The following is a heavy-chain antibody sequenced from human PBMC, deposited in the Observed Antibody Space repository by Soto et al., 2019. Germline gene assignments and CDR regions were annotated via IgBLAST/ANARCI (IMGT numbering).Heavy chain of an antibody. D-gene: IGHD6-13*01. CDR2: ISAHNGNT. CDR1: GGTFSSYA. Sequence: GASVKVSCKASGGTFSSYAISWVRQAPGQGLEWMGWISAHNGNTKYAQKVQGRVTMTTDTSTSTAYMELRSLRSDDTAVYYCARDLAAGMIDYWGQGTLVTVSS. V-gene: IGHV1-18*01. J-gene: IGHJ4*02. CDR3: ARDLAAGMIDY.